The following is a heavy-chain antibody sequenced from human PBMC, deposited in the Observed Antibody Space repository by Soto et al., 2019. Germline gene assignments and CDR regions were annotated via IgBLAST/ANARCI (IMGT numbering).Heavy chain of an antibody. D-gene: IGHD3-10*02. CDR2: ISSSGSTI. CDR3: AGCSGDSYYYGMDV. Sequence: PGGSLRLSCAASGFTFSSYEMNWVRQAPGKRLEWVSYISSSGSTIYYADSVKGRFTISRDNAKNSLYLQMNSLRAEDTAVYYCAGCSGDSYYYGMDVWGEGTTVTVSS. CDR1: GFTFSSYE. V-gene: IGHV3-48*03. J-gene: IGHJ6*04.